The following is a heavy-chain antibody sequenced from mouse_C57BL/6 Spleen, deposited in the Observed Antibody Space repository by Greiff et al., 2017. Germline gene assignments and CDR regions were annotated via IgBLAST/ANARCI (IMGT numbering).Heavy chain of an antibody. J-gene: IGHJ4*01. CDR1: GYTFTDYE. D-gene: IGHD1-1*01. CDR3: TRNSGSSYWAMDY. CDR2: IDPETGGT. Sequence: VQLQQSGAELVRPGASVTLSCKASGYTFTDYEMHWVKQTPVHGLEWIGAIDPETGGTAYNQKFKGKAILTADKSSSTAYMELRSLTSEDSAVYYCTRNSGSSYWAMDYWGQGTSVTVSS. V-gene: IGHV1-15*01.